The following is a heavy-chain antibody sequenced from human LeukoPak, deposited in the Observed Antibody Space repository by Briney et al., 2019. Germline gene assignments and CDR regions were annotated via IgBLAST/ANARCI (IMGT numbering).Heavy chain of an antibody. CDR3: ARGWFGQNFDY. CDR2: ISYDGSNK. V-gene: IGHV3-30-3*01. Sequence: GGSLRLSCAASGFTFSSYAMHWVRQAPGKGLEWVAVISYDGSNKYYADSVKGRFTISRDNSKNTLYLQMYSLRAEDTAVYYCARGWFGQNFDYWGQGTLVTVSS. J-gene: IGHJ4*02. CDR1: GFTFSSYA. D-gene: IGHD3-10*01.